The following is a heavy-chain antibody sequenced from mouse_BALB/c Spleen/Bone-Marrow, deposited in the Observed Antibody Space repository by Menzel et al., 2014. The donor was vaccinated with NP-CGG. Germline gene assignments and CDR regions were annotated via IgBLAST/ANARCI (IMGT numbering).Heavy chain of an antibody. Sequence: EVHLVESGGGLVQPGDSLRLSRATSGFTFSDFYMDWVRQPPGKRLEWIAASRNKAKHYTTEYSASVKGRFIVSRDTSQSILYLQMNALRAEDTAIYYCARDVGYGNYFVYWGQGTLVTVSA. CDR1: GFTFSDFY. V-gene: IGHV7-1*02. CDR2: SRNKAKHYTT. J-gene: IGHJ3*01. CDR3: ARDVGYGNYFVY. D-gene: IGHD2-10*02.